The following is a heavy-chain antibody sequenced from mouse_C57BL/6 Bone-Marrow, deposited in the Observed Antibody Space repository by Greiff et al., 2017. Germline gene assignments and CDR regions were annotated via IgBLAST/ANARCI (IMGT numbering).Heavy chain of an antibody. D-gene: IGHD1-1*01. CDR3: SRQVTTVLATKYFDV. Sequence: VESGGGLVKPGGSLKLSCAASGFTFSSYTMSWVRQTPEKRLQWVAAISGGGGNTYYPDSVKGRFTISRDNDKNFLYLQMSSLRSEDTALYYCSRQVTTVLATKYFDVWGTGTTVTVSS. V-gene: IGHV5-9*01. CDR2: ISGGGGNT. J-gene: IGHJ1*03. CDR1: GFTFSSYT.